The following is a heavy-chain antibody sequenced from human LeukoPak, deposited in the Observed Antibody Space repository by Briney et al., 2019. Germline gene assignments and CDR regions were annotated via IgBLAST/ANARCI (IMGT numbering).Heavy chain of an antibody. D-gene: IGHD2-15*01. V-gene: IGHV3-21*04. CDR1: GFTFSSYS. J-gene: IGHJ4*02. CDR2: IRSRSAYI. CDR3: AKSGLNRFDY. Sequence: GGSLRLSCAASGFTFSSYSMNWVRQAPGKGLEWVSSIRSRSAYIHYADSVRGRFTISRDNAKNSLYLQMNSLRAEDTAVYYCAKSGLNRFDYWGQGTLVTVSS.